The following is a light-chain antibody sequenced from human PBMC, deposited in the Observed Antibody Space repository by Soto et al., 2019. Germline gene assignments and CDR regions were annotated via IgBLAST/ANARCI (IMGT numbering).Light chain of an antibody. V-gene: IGKV3-20*01. CDR3: QQYGSSGT. CDR2: GAS. Sequence: EIVLTQSPDTLSVSPGDGATLSCRTSHSVSNNLAWYQHKPGQAPRLLIYGASNRATGIPDRFSGSGSGTDFTLTISRLEPEDFAVYYCQQYGSSGTFGQGTKVDI. J-gene: IGKJ1*01. CDR1: HSVSNN.